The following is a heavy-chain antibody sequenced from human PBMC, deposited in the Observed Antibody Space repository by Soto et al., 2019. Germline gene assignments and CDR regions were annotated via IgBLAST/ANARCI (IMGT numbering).Heavy chain of an antibody. CDR2: ISGSGGGT. D-gene: IGHD3-16*02. CDR1: GFTFSNFA. Sequence: EVKLLESGGGLEQPGGSLRLSCAASGFTFSNFAMCWVRQAPGKGLEWVSAISGSGGGTYYADSVKGRFTISRDNSKNSLYLQMNSLRAEDTAVYYCAKRGRGTYRFTELVGYFDYWGQGTLVTVSS. CDR3: AKRGRGTYRFTELVGYFDY. J-gene: IGHJ4*02. V-gene: IGHV3-23*01.